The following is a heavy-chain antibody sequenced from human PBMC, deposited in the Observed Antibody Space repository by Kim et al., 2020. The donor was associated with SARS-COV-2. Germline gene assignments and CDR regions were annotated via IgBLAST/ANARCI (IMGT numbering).Heavy chain of an antibody. Sequence: SETLSLTCAVYGGSFSGYYWSWIRQPPGKGLEWIGEINHSGSTNYNPSLKSRVTISVDTSKNQFSLKLSSVTAADTTVYYCARGGGGVVVVRSPGPYYYYGMDVWGQGTTVTVSS. V-gene: IGHV4-34*01. D-gene: IGHD3-22*01. J-gene: IGHJ6*02. CDR1: GGSFSGYY. CDR3: ARGGGGVVVVRSPGPYYYYGMDV. CDR2: INHSGST.